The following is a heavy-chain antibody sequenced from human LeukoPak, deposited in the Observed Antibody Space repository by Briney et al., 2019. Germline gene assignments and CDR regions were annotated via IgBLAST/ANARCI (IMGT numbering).Heavy chain of an antibody. Sequence: PSQTLSLTCTVSGGSISSGGYYWGWIRQPPGKGLEWIGSIYHSGSTYYNPSLKSRVTISVDTSKNQFSLKLSAVTAADTAVYYCARDSSGRQNYWGQGTLVTVSS. CDR2: IYHSGST. J-gene: IGHJ4*02. CDR3: ARDSSGRQNY. D-gene: IGHD6-19*01. V-gene: IGHV4-39*07. CDR1: GGSISSGGYY.